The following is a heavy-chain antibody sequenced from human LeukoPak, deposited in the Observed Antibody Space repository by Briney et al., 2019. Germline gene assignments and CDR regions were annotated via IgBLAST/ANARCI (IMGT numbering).Heavy chain of an antibody. CDR1: GFTFSSYA. Sequence: PGGSLRPSCAASGFTFSSYAMHWIRQAPGKGLEWVAVISYDGSNKYYADSVKGRFTISRDNSKNTLYLQMNSLKTEDTAVYYCTTDSPVTTGRLDYWGQGTLVTVSS. CDR2: ISYDGSNK. CDR3: TTDSPVTTGRLDY. J-gene: IGHJ4*02. V-gene: IGHV3-30-3*01. D-gene: IGHD4-11*01.